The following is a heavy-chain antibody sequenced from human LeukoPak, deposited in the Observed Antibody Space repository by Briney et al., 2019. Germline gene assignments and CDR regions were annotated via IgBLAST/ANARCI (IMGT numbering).Heavy chain of an antibody. Sequence: TGGSLRLSCAASGFTLSDYYMSWIRQAPGKGLEWVSYISSSSSYTNYADSVKGRFTISRDNAKNSLYLQMNSLRAEDTAVYYCARAGTNFDYWGQGTLVTVSS. CDR1: GFTLSDYY. CDR2: ISSSSSYT. V-gene: IGHV3-11*06. CDR3: ARAGTNFDY. J-gene: IGHJ4*02.